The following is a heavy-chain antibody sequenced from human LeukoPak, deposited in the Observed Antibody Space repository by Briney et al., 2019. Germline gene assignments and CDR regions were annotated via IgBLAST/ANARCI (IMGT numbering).Heavy chain of an antibody. D-gene: IGHD3-10*01. CDR1: GFTFSSYW. CDR2: IKQDGSEK. Sequence: GGSLRLSCAASGFTFSSYWMSWVRQAPGKGLEWVANIKQDGSEKYYADSVKGRFTISRDNAKNSLYLQMNSLRAEDTAVYYCARDKVRWGSSPNGYYYGMDVWGQGTTVTVSS. V-gene: IGHV3-7*01. CDR3: ARDKVRWGSSPNGYYYGMDV. J-gene: IGHJ6*02.